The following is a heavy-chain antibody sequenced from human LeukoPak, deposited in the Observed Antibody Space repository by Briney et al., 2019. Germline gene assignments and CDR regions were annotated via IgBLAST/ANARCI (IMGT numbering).Heavy chain of an antibody. V-gene: IGHV4-59*01. CDR3: ARGGFTTPFDY. Sequence: PSETLSLTCTVSGASISTYYWSWIRQAPGKGLEWIAYIYYSGSTNNNPSLKSRVTISGDTAKNQFSLKLSSVTAADTAVYYCARGGFTTPFDYWGQGTLVTVSS. J-gene: IGHJ4*02. CDR2: IYYSGST. D-gene: IGHD3-10*01. CDR1: GASISTYY.